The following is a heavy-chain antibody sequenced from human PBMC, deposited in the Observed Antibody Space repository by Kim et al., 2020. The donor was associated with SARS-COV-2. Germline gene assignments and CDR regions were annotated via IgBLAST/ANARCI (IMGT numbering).Heavy chain of an antibody. D-gene: IGHD4-17*01. Sequence: ASVKVSCKASGYTFTSYDINWVRQATGQGLEWMGWMNPNSGNTGYAQKFQGRVTMTRNTSISTAYMELSSLRSEDTAVYYCASRIWNGDYVLGTGFDYWGQGTLVTVSS. CDR2: MNPNSGNT. V-gene: IGHV1-8*01. J-gene: IGHJ4*02. CDR1: GYTFTSYD. CDR3: ASRIWNGDYVLGTGFDY.